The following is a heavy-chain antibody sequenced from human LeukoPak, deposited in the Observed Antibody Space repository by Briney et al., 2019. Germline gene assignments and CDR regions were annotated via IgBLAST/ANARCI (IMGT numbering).Heavy chain of an antibody. J-gene: IGHJ4*02. CDR1: GGSFSGYY. V-gene: IGHV4-34*01. CDR2: INHSGST. D-gene: IGHD5-18*01. Sequence: KPSETLSLTCAVYGGSFSGYYWSWIRQPPGKGLEWIGEINHSGSTNYNPSLKSRVTISVDTSKNQFSLKLSSVTAADTAVYYCANRRYSYGSYYFDYWGQGTLVTVSS. CDR3: ANRRYSYGSYYFDY.